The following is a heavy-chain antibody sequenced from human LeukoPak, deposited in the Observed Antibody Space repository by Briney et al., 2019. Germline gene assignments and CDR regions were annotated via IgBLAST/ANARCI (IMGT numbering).Heavy chain of an antibody. CDR3: ARDPSAGRYLQH. V-gene: IGHV1-18*01. Sequence: ASVKASCKTSGYTFSSYGFSWVRQAPGQGLEWMGWISPYNGNTHIAQKFQGRVTMTTDTSTSTAYMELRSLRSDDTAVYYCARDPSAGRYLQHWGQGTLVTVFS. D-gene: IGHD1-26*01. CDR1: GYTFSSYG. J-gene: IGHJ1*01. CDR2: ISPYNGNT.